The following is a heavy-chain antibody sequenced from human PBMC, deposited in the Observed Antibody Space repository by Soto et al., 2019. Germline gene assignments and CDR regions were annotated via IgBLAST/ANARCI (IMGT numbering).Heavy chain of an antibody. CDR1: GYSFSTYS. V-gene: IGHV5-51*01. CDR3: AAWRSSHWFDY. D-gene: IGHD6-13*01. J-gene: IGHJ4*02. CDR2: IHSGDSNA. Sequence: PGESLKISCKGSGYSFSTYSIGWLRQTPGKGLEWMGPIHSGDSNARYSPSFQGQVTISVDKSISAAYLQWASLKASDTAVYYCAAWRSSHWFDYWGQGTLVTVSS.